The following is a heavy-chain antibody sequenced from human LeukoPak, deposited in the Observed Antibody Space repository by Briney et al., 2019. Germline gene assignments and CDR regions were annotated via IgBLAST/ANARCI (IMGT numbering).Heavy chain of an antibody. J-gene: IGHJ4*02. CDR2: TYYMSRWNH. V-gene: IGHV6-1*01. CDR3: ARGWEYSSGWYYFDY. CDR1: GDSVSSNSAT. Sequence: SHTLSLTCAISGDSVSSNSATWNWIRQSPSRGLKRLRKTYYMSRWNHEYAVTVKRRINVNPDTSKNQFSLQLNSVTPEDTAVYYCARGWEYSSGWYYFDYWGQGTLVTVSS. D-gene: IGHD6-19*01.